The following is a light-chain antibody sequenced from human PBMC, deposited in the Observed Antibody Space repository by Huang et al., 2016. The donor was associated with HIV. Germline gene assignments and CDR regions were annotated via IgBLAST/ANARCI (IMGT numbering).Light chain of an antibody. Sequence: EIVLTQSPATLSLSPGERATLSCRASQSISNYLAWYQQKPGQAPRLLIYDASNRAAGIPDRFSGSGCGTDFTLTISSLESEDFAVYYCQQRSRTFGGGTKVEIK. V-gene: IGKV3-11*01. J-gene: IGKJ4*01. CDR3: QQRSRT. CDR2: DAS. CDR1: QSISNY.